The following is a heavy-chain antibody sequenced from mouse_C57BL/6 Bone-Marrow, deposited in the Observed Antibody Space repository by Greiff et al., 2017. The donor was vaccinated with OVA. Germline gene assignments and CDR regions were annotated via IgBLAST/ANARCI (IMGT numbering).Heavy chain of an antibody. J-gene: IGHJ1*03. V-gene: IGHV5-17*01. CDR3: ERSNYWYFDV. CDR2: ISSGSSTI. CDR1: GFTFSDYG. Sequence: DVQLQESGGGLVKPGGPLKLSCAASGFTFSDYGMHWVRQAPEPGLEWVAYISSGSSTIYYADTVKGPFTISRDNAKNTLFLQMTSLRSEDTARYDCERSNYWYFDVWGTGTTVTVSS.